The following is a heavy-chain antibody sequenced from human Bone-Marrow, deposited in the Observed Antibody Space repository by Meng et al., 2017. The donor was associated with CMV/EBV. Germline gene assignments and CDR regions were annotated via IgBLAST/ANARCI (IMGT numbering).Heavy chain of an antibody. CDR2: IYYSGST. V-gene: IGHV4-31*02. J-gene: IGHJ4*02. Sequence: VCGGSISGGGYYWSWIRQHPGKGLEWIGYIYYSGSTYYNPSLKSRVTISVDTSKNQFSLKLSSVTAADTAVYYCARVSDSSGYYRDYWGQGTLVTVSS. CDR1: GGSISGGGYY. D-gene: IGHD3-22*01. CDR3: ARVSDSSGYYRDY.